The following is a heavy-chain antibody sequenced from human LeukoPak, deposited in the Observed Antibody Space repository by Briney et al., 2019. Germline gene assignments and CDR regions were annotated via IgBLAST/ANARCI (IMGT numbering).Heavy chain of an antibody. CDR2: ISSSSYT. D-gene: IGHD5-18*01. V-gene: IGHV3-11*06. J-gene: IGHJ4*02. CDR1: GFTFSDYY. CDR3: ARGTAMVTIEDY. Sequence: GGSLRLSCAASGFTFSDYYMSWIRQAPGKGLEWVSYISSSSYTNYADSVKGRFTISRGNAKNSLYLQMNSLRAEDTAVYYCARGTAMVTIEDYWGQGTLVTVSS.